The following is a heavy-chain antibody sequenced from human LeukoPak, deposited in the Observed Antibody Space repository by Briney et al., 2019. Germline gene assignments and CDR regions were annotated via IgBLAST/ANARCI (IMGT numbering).Heavy chain of an antibody. D-gene: IGHD1-1*01. Sequence: SETLSLTCTVSGGSISSGGYYWSWIRQPPGKGLEWIGYIYHSGSTYYNPSLKSRVTISVDRSKNQFSLKLSSVTAADTAVYYCAREGNEVYNWNDGRVAFDIWGQGTMVTVSS. CDR1: GGSISSGGYY. J-gene: IGHJ3*02. CDR3: AREGNEVYNWNDGRVAFDI. CDR2: IYHSGST. V-gene: IGHV4-30-2*01.